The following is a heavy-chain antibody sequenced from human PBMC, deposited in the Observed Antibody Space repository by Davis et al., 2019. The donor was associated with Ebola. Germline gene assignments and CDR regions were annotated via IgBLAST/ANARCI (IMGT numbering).Heavy chain of an antibody. CDR3: ANFNKGPAGTEPS. CDR2: ISYDGSNK. Sequence: PGGSLRLSCAASGFTFSSYAMHWVRQAPGKGLEWVAVISYDGSNKYYADSVKGRFTISRDKSKNTLYLQMNSLRAEETAVYYCANFNKGPAGTEPSWGQGTLVTVSS. V-gene: IGHV3-30*04. J-gene: IGHJ5*02. D-gene: IGHD1-1*01. CDR1: GFTFSSYA.